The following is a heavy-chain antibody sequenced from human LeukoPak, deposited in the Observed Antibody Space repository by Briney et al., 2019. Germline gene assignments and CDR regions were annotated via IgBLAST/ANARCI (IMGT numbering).Heavy chain of an antibody. J-gene: IGHJ4*02. CDR3: AKQGPDYYDSSGYYPTIYYFDY. CDR2: MSGSGCST. Sequence: PGGSLRLSCAASGFTVSSNYMSWVRQAPGKGLEWVSAMSGSGCSTYYADSVKGRFTISRDNSNNPLYLQMHSLRAEETAVYYCAKQGPDYYDSSGYYPTIYYFDYWGQGTLVTVSS. CDR1: GFTVSSNY. D-gene: IGHD3-22*01. V-gene: IGHV3-23*01.